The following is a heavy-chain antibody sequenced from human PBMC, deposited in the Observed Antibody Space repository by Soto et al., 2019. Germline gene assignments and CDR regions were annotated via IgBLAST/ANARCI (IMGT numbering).Heavy chain of an antibody. J-gene: IGHJ4*02. D-gene: IGHD4-4*01. V-gene: IGHV4-30-4*01. CDR2: ISYTYDA. Sequence: SETPSLTCTVSLRPFNDDAYLWGWIRQTPGMGLEWMGHISYTYDASYNPSLKNRLSRSMDTSKKQFSLYLTSVTAADTALYFCVRGHAYSYVLYFFDYWGQGNLVTVSS. CDR3: VRGHAYSYVLYFFDY. CDR1: LRPFNDDAYL.